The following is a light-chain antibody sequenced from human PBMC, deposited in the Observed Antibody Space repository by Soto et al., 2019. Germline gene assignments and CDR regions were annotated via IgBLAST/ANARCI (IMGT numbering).Light chain of an antibody. Sequence: DIHLTQSPSFLSASVGDRVTITCRASQGISNFLAWYQQKPGKAPKFLIYEASTLQIGAPSRFSGSGSGTEFTLTISSMQPEDFATYYCQQLNSYPLTFGGGTKVEIK. V-gene: IGKV1-9*01. CDR3: QQLNSYPLT. CDR1: QGISNF. J-gene: IGKJ4*01. CDR2: EAS.